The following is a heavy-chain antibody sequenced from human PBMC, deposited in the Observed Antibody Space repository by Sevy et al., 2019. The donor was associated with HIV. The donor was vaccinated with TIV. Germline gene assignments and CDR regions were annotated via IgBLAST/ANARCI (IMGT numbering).Heavy chain of an antibody. CDR2: IVPKFGTA. CDR3: ARRGITIFGVLTFDI. CDR1: GDTFNTYA. V-gene: IGHV1-69*13. Sequence: ASVKVSCKASGDTFNTYAIVRVREAPGQGLEWMGGIVPKFGTANYAQKFQGKVTMTADESTSTAYMELSSLRSEDTAVYYCARRGITIFGVLTFDIWGQGTTVTVSS. D-gene: IGHD3-3*01. J-gene: IGHJ3*02.